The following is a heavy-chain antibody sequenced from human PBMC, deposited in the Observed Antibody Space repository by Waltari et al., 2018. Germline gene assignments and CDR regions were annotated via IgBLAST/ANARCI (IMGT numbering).Heavy chain of an antibody. D-gene: IGHD2-21*01. J-gene: IGHJ6*02. CDR3: AFMSGISFRYYYSYAMDV. V-gene: IGHV3-74*01. CDR1: GFTFEHYW. Sequence: EVHLEESGGRSVQPGGSLRLSCLASGFTFEHYWLHWVRQGPGKGLEWLARAYVAGTNTAYSDSVSCRFSISRDSAKNTLFLQMSNLGVDDAAVYYCAFMSGISFRYYYSYAMDVWGPGATVIVS. CDR2: AYVAGTNT.